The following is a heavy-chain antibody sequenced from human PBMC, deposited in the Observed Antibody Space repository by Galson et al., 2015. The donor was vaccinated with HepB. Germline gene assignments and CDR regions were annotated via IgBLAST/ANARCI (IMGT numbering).Heavy chain of an antibody. V-gene: IGHV3-7*01. J-gene: IGHJ4*02. CDR3: ARDRIRWYY. D-gene: IGHD6-13*01. Sequence: SLRLSCAASGFTFSTYWMSWVRQAPGKGLEWVANIKQDESEKYYVDSVKGRFTISKDNTRNSLYLEMNSLRAEDTAVYYCARDRIRWYYWGQGTLVTVSS. CDR2: IKQDESEK. CDR1: GFTFSTYW.